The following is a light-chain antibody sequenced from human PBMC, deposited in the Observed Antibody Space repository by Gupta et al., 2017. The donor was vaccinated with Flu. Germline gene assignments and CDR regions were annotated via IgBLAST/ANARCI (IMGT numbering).Light chain of an antibody. Sequence: QMTQSPSSLSASIRDRVTITCRASQSIRTYLNWYHQKPGKAPKLLIYGASRWQSEVPSRFSGSGSGTDFTLTISRLQPEDFATYYCQQTDSISYSFGQGTKLEI. CDR2: GAS. V-gene: IGKV1-39*01. CDR3: QQTDSISYS. J-gene: IGKJ2*03. CDR1: QSIRTY.